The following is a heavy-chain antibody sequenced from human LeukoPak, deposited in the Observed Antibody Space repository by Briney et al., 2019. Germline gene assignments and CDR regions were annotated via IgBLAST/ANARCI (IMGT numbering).Heavy chain of an antibody. V-gene: IGHV1-69*05. Sequence: SVKVSCKASGGTFSSYAISWVRQAPGQGLEWMGGIIPIFGTANYAQKFQGRVTITTDESTSTAYMELSSLRSEDTAVYYCARERRGGYNLPFDYWGQGTLVTVSS. CDR1: GGTFSSYA. D-gene: IGHD5-24*01. J-gene: IGHJ4*02. CDR3: ARERRGGYNLPFDY. CDR2: IIPIFGTA.